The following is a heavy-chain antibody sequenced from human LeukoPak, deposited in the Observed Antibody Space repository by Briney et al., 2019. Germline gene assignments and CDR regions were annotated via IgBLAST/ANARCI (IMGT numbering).Heavy chain of an antibody. D-gene: IGHD6-6*01. CDR1: GFTFSSYA. CDR2: ISGSGGST. V-gene: IGHV3-23*01. Sequence: GGSLRLSCAASGFTFSSYAMSWVRQAPGKGLEWVSAISGSGGSTYCADSVKGRFTIPRDNSKNTLYLQMNSLRAEDTAVYYCAKDLSVYSSSSFDYWGQGTLVTVSS. CDR3: AKDLSVYSSSSFDY. J-gene: IGHJ4*02.